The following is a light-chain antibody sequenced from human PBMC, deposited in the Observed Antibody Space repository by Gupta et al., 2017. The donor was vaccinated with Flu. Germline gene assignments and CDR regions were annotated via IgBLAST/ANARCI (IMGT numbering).Light chain of an antibody. J-gene: IGKJ1*01. Sequence: DIVMTQTPLSLSVTPGQPASISCKSSLSLLHSDGRTYLYWYLQKSGQPPQLLIFEVSKRFSGVPNRFSGSGSGTDFTLKISRVEADDVGVYYCMQSIQPPWTFGQGTKLEIK. V-gene: IGKV2D-29*01. CDR3: MQSIQPPWT. CDR1: LSLLHSDGRTY. CDR2: EVS.